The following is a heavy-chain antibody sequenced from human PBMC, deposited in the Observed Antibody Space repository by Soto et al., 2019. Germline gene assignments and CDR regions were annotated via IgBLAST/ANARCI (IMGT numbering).Heavy chain of an antibody. V-gene: IGHV3-9*01. CDR3: AKGRGGTCYSGFDY. J-gene: IGHJ4*02. Sequence: EVQLVESGGGLVQPGRSLRLSCAASGFTFDDYAMHWVRQAPGKGLEWVSGISWNSGSIGYADSVKGRFTISRDNAKNSLYLQMNGLRAKDTALYYCAKGRGGTCYSGFDYWGQGTLVTVSS. D-gene: IGHD2-15*01. CDR2: ISWNSGSI. CDR1: GFTFDDYA.